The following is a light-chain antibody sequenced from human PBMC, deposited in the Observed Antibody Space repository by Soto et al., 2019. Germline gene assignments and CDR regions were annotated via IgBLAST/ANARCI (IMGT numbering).Light chain of an antibody. V-gene: IGKV3-20*01. Sequence: VLTQSPGTLSLSPGERATLSCRASQSVPRSYLAWYQQKPGQAPRLLIYGTSSRATGIPDRFSGSGSGTDFTLTISRLEPEDFAVFYCQQYGSSITFGQGTLLEIK. CDR3: QQYGSSIT. CDR2: GTS. J-gene: IGKJ5*01. CDR1: QSVPRSY.